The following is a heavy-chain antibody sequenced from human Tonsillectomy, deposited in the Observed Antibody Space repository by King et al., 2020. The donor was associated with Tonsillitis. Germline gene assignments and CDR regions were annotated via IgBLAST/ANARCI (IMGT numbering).Heavy chain of an antibody. CDR3: AGGTYYDILGGDH. CDR2: ISSSSSYI. J-gene: IGHJ4*02. Sequence: VQLVESGGGLVKPGGSLRLSCAASGFTFSTYSMNWVRQAPGKGLEWVSSISSSSSYIYYADSVKGRFTISRDNAKNSLYLQMNSLRAEDTAVYYCAGGTYYDILGGDHWGQGTLVTVSS. V-gene: IGHV3-21*01. CDR1: GFTFSTYS. D-gene: IGHD3-9*01.